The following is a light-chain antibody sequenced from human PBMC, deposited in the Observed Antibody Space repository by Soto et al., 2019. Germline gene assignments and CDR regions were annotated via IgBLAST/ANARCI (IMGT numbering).Light chain of an antibody. CDR3: CSYACSNSFYV. J-gene: IGLJ1*01. V-gene: IGLV2-23*02. CDR1: SSDVGSYNL. CDR2: EVS. Sequence: QSVLTRPASVSGSPGQSITISCTGTSSDVGSYNLVSWYQQHPGKAPKLMISEVSKRPSGVSDRFSGSKSGNTASLTVSGLQAEDEADYYCCSYACSNSFYVFGPGSMVTV.